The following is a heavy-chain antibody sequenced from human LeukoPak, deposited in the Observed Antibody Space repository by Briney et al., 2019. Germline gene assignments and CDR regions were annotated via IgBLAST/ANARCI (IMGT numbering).Heavy chain of an antibody. Sequence: GGSLRLSCAASGFTFSSHSMNWVRQAPGKGLEWVSSISSSSSYIYYADSVKGRFTISRDNAKNSLYLQMNSLRAEDTAVYYCARSGDTAMVTGHFDYWGQGTLVTVSP. D-gene: IGHD5-18*01. CDR2: ISSSSSYI. V-gene: IGHV3-21*01. CDR1: GFTFSSHS. CDR3: ARSGDTAMVTGHFDY. J-gene: IGHJ4*02.